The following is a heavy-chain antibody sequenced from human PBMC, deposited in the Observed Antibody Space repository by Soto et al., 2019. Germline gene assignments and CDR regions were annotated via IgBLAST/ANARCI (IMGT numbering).Heavy chain of an antibody. Sequence: GSLRLSCSASGFTFSSYAMHWVRQAPGKGLEYVSAISSNGGSTYYADSVKGRFTISRDNSKNTLYLQMSSLRAEDTAMHYWVKFSCKAVAGVFDYWGQGNLVTVSS. CDR1: GFTFSSYA. D-gene: IGHD6-19*01. CDR2: ISSNGGST. V-gene: IGHV3-64D*09. J-gene: IGHJ4*02. CDR3: VKFSCKAVAGVFDY.